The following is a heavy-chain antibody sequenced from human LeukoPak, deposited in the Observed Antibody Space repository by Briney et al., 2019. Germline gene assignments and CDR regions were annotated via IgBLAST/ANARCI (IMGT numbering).Heavy chain of an antibody. D-gene: IGHD6-13*01. J-gene: IGHJ4*02. CDR2: INHSGST. V-gene: IGHV4-34*01. Sequence: SETLSLTCAVYGGSFSGYYWSWIRQPPGKGLEWIGEINHSGSTNYNPSLKSRVTISVDTSKNQFSLKLSTVTAADTAVYYCARGRGNSSSWLYYFDYWGQGTLVTVSS. CDR1: GGSFSGYY. CDR3: ARGRGNSSSWLYYFDY.